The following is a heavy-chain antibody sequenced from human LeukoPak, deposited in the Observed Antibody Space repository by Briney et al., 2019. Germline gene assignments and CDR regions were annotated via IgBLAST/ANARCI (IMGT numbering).Heavy chain of an antibody. CDR2: ISYDGSNK. V-gene: IGHV3-30*18. J-gene: IGHJ6*02. D-gene: IGHD3-3*01. Sequence: PGGSLRLSCAASGFTFSSYGMHWVRQAPGKGLEWVAVISYDGSNKYYADSVKGRFTISRDNSKNTLYLQMNSLRAEDTAVYYCAKDLFQGYYYGMDVWGQGTTVTVSS. CDR3: AKDLFQGYYYGMDV. CDR1: GFTFSSYG.